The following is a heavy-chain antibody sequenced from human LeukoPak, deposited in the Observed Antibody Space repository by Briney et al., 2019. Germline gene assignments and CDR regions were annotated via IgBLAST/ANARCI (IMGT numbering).Heavy chain of an antibody. V-gene: IGHV3-30*18. Sequence: GGFLRLSCAASGFTFSSYGMHWVRQAPGKGLEWVAVISYDGTNKYYADSVKGRFTISRDNSKNTLYLQMNSLRAEDTAVYYCAKRLSRGILIDYWGQGTLVTVSS. J-gene: IGHJ4*02. D-gene: IGHD3-10*01. CDR2: ISYDGTNK. CDR3: AKRLSRGILIDY. CDR1: GFTFSSYG.